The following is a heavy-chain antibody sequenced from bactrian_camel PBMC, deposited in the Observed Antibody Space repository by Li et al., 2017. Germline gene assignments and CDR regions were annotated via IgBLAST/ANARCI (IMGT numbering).Heavy chain of an antibody. D-gene: IGHD6*01. J-gene: IGHJ4*01. CDR1: GFTFDDYA. V-gene: IGHV3-1*01. Sequence: VQLVESGGGLVQPGGSLRLSCAASGFTFDDYAMGWIRQASGKGLEWVSAISWSGDSTNYADSVKGQFTISRDNAKNTVYLQMNSLKPEDAALYYCVRDLGPSGNMWYVGHYWGQGTQVTVS. CDR3: VRDLGPSGNMWYVGHY. CDR2: ISWSGDST.